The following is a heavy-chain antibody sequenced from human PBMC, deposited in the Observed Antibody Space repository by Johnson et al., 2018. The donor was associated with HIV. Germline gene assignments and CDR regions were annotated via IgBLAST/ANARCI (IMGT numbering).Heavy chain of an antibody. CDR2: ISTNGGRT. CDR1: GFTFSSYT. CDR3: ARDGQWGSTTWYSAFDI. D-gene: IGHD6-13*01. J-gene: IGHJ3*02. V-gene: IGHV3-64*01. Sequence: EVQLVESGGGLVQPGGSLRLSCAASGFTFSSYTMHWVRQAPGKGLEYVSSISTNGGRTHYANSVKGRFTISRDNSKNTLYLQMGSLRAEDMAVYYCARDGQWGSTTWYSAFDIWGQGTMVTGSS.